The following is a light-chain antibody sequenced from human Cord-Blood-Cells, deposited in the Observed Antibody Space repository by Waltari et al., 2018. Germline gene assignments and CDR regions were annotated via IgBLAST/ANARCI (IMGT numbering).Light chain of an antibody. CDR2: WAS. CDR1: QSVLYSSNNKNY. Sequence: DIVMTQSPDSLAVSLGERATLTRTSSQSVLYSSNNKNYLAWYQQKPGQPPKLLIYWASTRESGVPDRFSGSGSGTDFTLTISSLQAEDVAVYYCQQYYSTPLTFGPGTKVDIK. J-gene: IGKJ3*01. V-gene: IGKV4-1*01. CDR3: QQYYSTPLT.